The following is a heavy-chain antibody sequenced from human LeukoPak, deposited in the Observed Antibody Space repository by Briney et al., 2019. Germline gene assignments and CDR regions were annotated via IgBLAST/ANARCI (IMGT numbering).Heavy chain of an antibody. CDR1: GGSISSYY. CDR3: ASGSGSYSHWFDP. J-gene: IGHJ5*02. Sequence: SESLSLTCTVSGGSISSYYWNWIRQPAGKGLEWIGRIYTSGSTNYSPSLKSRVTMSVDTSKNQFSLKLSSVTAADTAVYYCASGSGSYSHWFDPWGQGTLVTVSS. V-gene: IGHV4-4*07. D-gene: IGHD3-10*01. CDR2: IYTSGST.